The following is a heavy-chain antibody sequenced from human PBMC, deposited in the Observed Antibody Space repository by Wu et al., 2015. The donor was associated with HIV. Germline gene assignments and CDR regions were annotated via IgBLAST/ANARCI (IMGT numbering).Heavy chain of an antibody. J-gene: IGHJ4*02. D-gene: IGHD6-19*01. V-gene: IGHV1-2*02. CDR2: INPKNGGT. Sequence: QVQLVQSEAEVKKPGASMKVSCKASGYSFTDYYIYWVRQVPGQGLEWMGWINPKNGGTDYAQKFQGRVTMTRDTSISTAYMGLSRLRSDDTAVYYCARAPDIIAVAATGYFDYWGQGTLVTVSS. CDR1: GYSFTDYY. CDR3: ARAPDIIAVAATGYFDY.